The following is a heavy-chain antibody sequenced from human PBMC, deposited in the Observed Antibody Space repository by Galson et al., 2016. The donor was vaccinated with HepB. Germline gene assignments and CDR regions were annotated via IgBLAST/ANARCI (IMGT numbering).Heavy chain of an antibody. CDR3: ARDSAVGATEFYFGMDV. J-gene: IGHJ6*02. V-gene: IGHV1-69*13. CDR2: ITPVFGTT. CDR1: GGTFSSYA. D-gene: IGHD1-26*01. Sequence: SVKVSCKASGGTFSSYAISWVRQAPGQGLEWMGGITPVFGTTNYAQRFQGRITITADESTSTAYMELSSLGSEDTAVYYCARDSAVGATEFYFGMDVWGQGTPVTVSS.